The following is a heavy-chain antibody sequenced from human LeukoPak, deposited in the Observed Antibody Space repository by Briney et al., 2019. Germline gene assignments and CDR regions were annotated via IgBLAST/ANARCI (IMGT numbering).Heavy chain of an antibody. V-gene: IGHV3-30*02. CDR1: GFSFTKYG. CDR2: MRSDGRAT. D-gene: IGHD3-10*01. Sequence: GGSLRLSCAASGFSFTKYGLHWVRQAPGKGREGVAFMRSDGRATYYGDSMKGRFTISRDNSKNTLYLQMNSLRPEDTAVYYCAKDRASDGLSYFDFWGQGTLVTVSS. CDR3: AKDRASDGLSYFDF. J-gene: IGHJ4*02.